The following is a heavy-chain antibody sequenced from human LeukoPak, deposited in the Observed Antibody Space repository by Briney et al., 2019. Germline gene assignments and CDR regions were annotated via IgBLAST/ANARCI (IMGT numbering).Heavy chain of an antibody. Sequence: LGESLRLSCAASGSTFSGYAMYWVRQAPGKGLEWVSSIEASGGATYYADSVKGRFTISRDNSKYTFYLQMNSLRAEDTALYYCAKGSGSGWYGWFAPWGQGTLVTVSS. CDR3: AKGSGSGWYGWFAP. CDR2: IEASGGAT. CDR1: GSTFSGYA. V-gene: IGHV3-23*01. D-gene: IGHD6-19*01. J-gene: IGHJ5*02.